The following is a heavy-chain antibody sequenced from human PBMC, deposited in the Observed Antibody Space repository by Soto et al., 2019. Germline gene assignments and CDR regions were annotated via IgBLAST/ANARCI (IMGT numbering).Heavy chain of an antibody. J-gene: IGHJ5*02. D-gene: IGHD3-16*01. CDR1: GGSITNYY. Sequence: SETLSLTCTVSGGSITNYYWSWIRQPAGKGLGWIGRMYTKERTNYNPSFKSRVTMSVDTSKNQFSLKLNAVTAADTAVYYCARDDYKDGGNNWFDPWGQGTLVTVSS. CDR2: MYTKERT. V-gene: IGHV4-4*07. CDR3: ARDDYKDGGNNWFDP.